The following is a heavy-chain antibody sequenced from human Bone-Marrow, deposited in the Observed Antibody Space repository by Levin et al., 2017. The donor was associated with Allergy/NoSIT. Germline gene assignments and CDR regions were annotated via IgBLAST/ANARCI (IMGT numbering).Heavy chain of an antibody. Sequence: TGGSLRLSCAASGFTFSSYAMHWVRQAPGKGLEWVAVISYDGSNKYYADSVKGRFTISRDNSKNTLYLQMNSLRAEDTAVYYCARDRVYYDFWSGYYPGDYYYGMDVWGQGTTVTVSS. D-gene: IGHD3-3*01. CDR3: ARDRVYYDFWSGYYPGDYYYGMDV. J-gene: IGHJ6*02. CDR2: ISYDGSNK. V-gene: IGHV3-30-3*01. CDR1: GFTFSSYA.